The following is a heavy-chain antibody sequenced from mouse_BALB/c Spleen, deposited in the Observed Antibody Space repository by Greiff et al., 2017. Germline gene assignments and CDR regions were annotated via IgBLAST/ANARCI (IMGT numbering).Heavy chain of an antibody. D-gene: IGHD1-2*01. V-gene: IGHV3-2*02. CDR2: ISYSGST. CDR1: GYSITSDYA. CDR3: ARTTAASAMDY. J-gene: IGHJ4*01. Sequence: EVKLMESGPGLVKPSQSLSLTCTVTGYSITSDYAWNWIRQFPGNKLEWMGYISYSGSTSYNPSRKSRISITRDTSKNQFFLQLNSVTTEDTATYYCARTTAASAMDYWGQGTSGTVSS.